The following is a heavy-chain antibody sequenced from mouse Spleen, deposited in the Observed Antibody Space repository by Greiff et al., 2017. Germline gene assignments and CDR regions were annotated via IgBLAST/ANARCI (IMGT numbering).Heavy chain of an antibody. V-gene: IGHV5-9*04. CDR1: GFTFSSYY. CDR3: ARGGYGSSYPSYFDY. Sequence: EVKLMESGGGLVKLGGSLKLSCAASGFTFSSYYMSWVRQTPEKRLEWVATISSGGGSTYYPDSVKGRFTISRDNAKNTLYLQMSSLNSEDTAVYYCARGGYGSSYPSYFDYWGQGTTLTVSS. D-gene: IGHD1-1*01. CDR2: ISSGGGST. J-gene: IGHJ2*01.